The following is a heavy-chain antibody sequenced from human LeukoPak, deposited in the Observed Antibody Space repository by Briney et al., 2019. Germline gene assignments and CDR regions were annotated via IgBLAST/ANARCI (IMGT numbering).Heavy chain of an antibody. Sequence: GGSLRLSCAASGFPFSSHGMSWVRQAPGKGLEWVSSISGGSTYYADSRKGRFTISRDNSKNTLYLQMNSLRTEDTALYYCAKIRVVFNWNYAYYFDSWGQGTLVTVSS. V-gene: IGHV3-38-3*01. CDR3: AKIRVVFNWNYAYYFDS. CDR1: GFPFSSHG. J-gene: IGHJ4*02. CDR2: ISGGST. D-gene: IGHD1-7*01.